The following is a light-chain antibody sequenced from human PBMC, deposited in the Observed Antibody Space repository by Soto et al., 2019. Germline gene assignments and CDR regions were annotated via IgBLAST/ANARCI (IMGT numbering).Light chain of an antibody. CDR3: HQYGISPPRT. CDR1: QSVSSNY. Sequence: EIVMTQSPATLSVSPGERATLSCRASQSVSSNYLAWYQQKPGQAPRLLIYGASSRATGIPDRFSGSGSGTDFTLTIGRLEPEDFAVYYCHQYGISPPRTFGQGTTGDIK. CDR2: GAS. J-gene: IGKJ1*01. V-gene: IGKV3-20*01.